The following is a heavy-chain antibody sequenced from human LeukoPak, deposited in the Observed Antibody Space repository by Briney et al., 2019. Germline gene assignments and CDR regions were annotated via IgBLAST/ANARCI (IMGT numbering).Heavy chain of an antibody. CDR2: IYSEGTT. J-gene: IGHJ4*02. V-gene: IGHV3-53*01. Sequence: GGSLRLSCTASGFPVNTNYQTWVRQAPGKGLEWVSVIYSEGTTHYADSVKGRFTISRDNSKNTVYLQMNSLRVEDTAVYYCARGHGHFDYWGQRTLVTVSS. CDR3: ARGHGHFDY. CDR1: GFPVNTNY.